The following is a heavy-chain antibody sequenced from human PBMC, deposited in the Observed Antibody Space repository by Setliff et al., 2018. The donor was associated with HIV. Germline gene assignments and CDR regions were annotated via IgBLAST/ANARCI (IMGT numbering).Heavy chain of an antibody. J-gene: IGHJ4*02. CDR3: ARVGPFEFDSSGYAEF. D-gene: IGHD3-22*01. CDR2: IIPILGIA. CDR1: GYTFTSYA. V-gene: IGHV1-69*10. Sequence: SVKVSCKASGYTFTSYAISWVRQAPGQGLEWMGGIIPILGIANYAQKFQGRVTITADESTSTAYMELRSLRSDDTAVYFCARVGPFEFDSSGYAEFWGQGTPVTVSS.